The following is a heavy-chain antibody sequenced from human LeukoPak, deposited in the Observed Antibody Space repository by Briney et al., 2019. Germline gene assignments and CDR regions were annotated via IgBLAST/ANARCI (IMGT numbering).Heavy chain of an antibody. V-gene: IGHV1-69*13. CDR1: GGTFSSYA. CDR3: ARDLTNYYDSSGYAH. D-gene: IGHD3-22*01. J-gene: IGHJ4*02. CDR2: IIPILGTA. Sequence: SVKVSCKASGGTFSSYAISWVRQAPGQGLEWMGGIIPILGTANYAQKFQGRVTITADESTSTAYMELSSLRSEDTAVYYCARDLTNYYDSSGYAHWGQGTLVTVSS.